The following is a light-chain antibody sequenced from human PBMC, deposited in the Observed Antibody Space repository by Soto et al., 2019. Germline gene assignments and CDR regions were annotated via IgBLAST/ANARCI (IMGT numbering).Light chain of an antibody. J-gene: IGKJ2*01. CDR3: QQPNSSPYT. CDR2: AAS. V-gene: IGKV1-12*01. Sequence: DIQMTQSPSSVSASVGDRVTITCRASQGISSWLAWYQQQPGKAPMLLLYAASSLQSGVPSRFSGSGSGTDFTLTISSLQPDDFAAYDCQQPNSSPYTFGQGTKLYIK. CDR1: QGISSW.